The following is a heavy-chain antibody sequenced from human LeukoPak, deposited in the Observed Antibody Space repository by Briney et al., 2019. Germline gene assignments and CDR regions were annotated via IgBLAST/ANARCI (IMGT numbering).Heavy chain of an antibody. CDR3: ARDNWNYGSSMDV. CDR1: GGSFSGYY. Sequence: SETLSLTCAVYGGSFSGYYWSWIRQPPGKGLEWIGYIYYSGSTNYNPSLKSRVTISVDTSKNQFSLKLSSVTAADTAVYHCARDNWNYGSSMDVWGQGTTVTVSS. CDR2: IYYSGST. V-gene: IGHV4-59*01. D-gene: IGHD1-7*01. J-gene: IGHJ6*02.